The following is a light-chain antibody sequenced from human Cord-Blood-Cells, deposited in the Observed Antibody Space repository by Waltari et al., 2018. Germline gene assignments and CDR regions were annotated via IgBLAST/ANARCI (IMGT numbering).Light chain of an antibody. J-gene: IGLJ2*01. V-gene: IGLV2-11*01. CDR1: SSDVGGYNY. CDR3: CSYAGSYTLV. CDR2: DVS. Sequence: QSALTQPRSVSGSPGQSVTISCTGTSSDVGGYNYVSWYQQHPGKAPKLMIYDVSKRPSGFPDRFSGSKSGNTASLTISGLHAEDEADYYGCSYAGSYTLVFGGGTKLTVL.